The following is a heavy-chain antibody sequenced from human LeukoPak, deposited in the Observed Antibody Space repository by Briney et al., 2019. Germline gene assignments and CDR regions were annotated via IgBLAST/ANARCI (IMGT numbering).Heavy chain of an antibody. Sequence: GSVKVSCKASGYTFTGYYMHWVRQAPGQGLEWMGWINPNSGGTNYAQKFQGRVTMTRDTSISTAYMELSRLRSDDTAVYYCARGGQGAELDYMVRGVTGYFDYWGQGTLVTVSS. D-gene: IGHD3-10*01. J-gene: IGHJ4*02. CDR1: GYTFTGYY. CDR3: ARGGQGAELDYMVRGVTGYFDY. V-gene: IGHV1-2*02. CDR2: INPNSGGT.